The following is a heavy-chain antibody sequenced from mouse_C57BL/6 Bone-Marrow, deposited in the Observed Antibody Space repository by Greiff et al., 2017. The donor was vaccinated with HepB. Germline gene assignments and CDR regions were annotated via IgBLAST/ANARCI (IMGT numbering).Heavy chain of an antibody. V-gene: IGHV1-59*01. CDR3: AISPLIYYYGSWAY. CDR1: GYTFTSYW. Sequence: QVQLKQPGAELVKPGASVTLSCKASGYTFTSYWMHWVKQRPGQGLEWIGVIDPSDSYTNYNQKFKGKATLTVDTSSSTAYMQLISLTSEDSAVYYCAISPLIYYYGSWAYWGQGTLVTVSS. D-gene: IGHD1-1*01. J-gene: IGHJ3*01. CDR2: IDPSDSYT.